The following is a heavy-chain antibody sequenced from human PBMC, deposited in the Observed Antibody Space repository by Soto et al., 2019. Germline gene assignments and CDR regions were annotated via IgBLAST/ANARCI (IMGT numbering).Heavy chain of an antibody. V-gene: IGHV3-30-3*01. CDR3: ARTAGGRVRGALDI. Sequence: QEQLVESGGGVVQPWRSLRLSCVASGFTFRSYGMHWVRQAPVKGLEWVAVMSDDESKKYYADSVKGRFTISRDNSKNTLFLQMYTLISEDTAVYYCARTAGGRVRGALDIWGQGTMVTVSS. CDR1: GFTFRSYG. D-gene: IGHD6-13*01. J-gene: IGHJ3*02. CDR2: MSDDESKK.